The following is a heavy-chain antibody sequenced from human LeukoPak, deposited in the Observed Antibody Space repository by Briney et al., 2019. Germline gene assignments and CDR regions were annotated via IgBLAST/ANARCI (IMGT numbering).Heavy chain of an antibody. CDR1: RFTFSRYW. CDR3: ARVMTFGECFDY. Sequence: GGSLRLSCAASRFTFSRYWMSWVRQAPGKGLEWVANIKQDGSEKYYVDSVKGRFTISRDNAKNSLFLQINSLRAEDTAVYYRARVMTFGECFDYWGQGTVVTVSS. CDR2: IKQDGSEK. D-gene: IGHD3-10*01. J-gene: IGHJ4*02. V-gene: IGHV3-7*01.